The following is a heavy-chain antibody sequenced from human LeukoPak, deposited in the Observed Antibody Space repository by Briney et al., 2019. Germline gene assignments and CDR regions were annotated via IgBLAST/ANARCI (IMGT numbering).Heavy chain of an antibody. Sequence: GGSLRLSCAASGFTFSSNWMHWVRQAPGKGLEWVSYISSGNTIYYADSVKGRFTISRDNAKNSLCLQMNGLRAEDTAVYYCVRGILWFGEPWGQGTLVTVSS. J-gene: IGHJ4*02. D-gene: IGHD3-10*01. CDR2: ISSGNTI. V-gene: IGHV3-69-1*02. CDR1: GFTFSSNW. CDR3: VRGILWFGEP.